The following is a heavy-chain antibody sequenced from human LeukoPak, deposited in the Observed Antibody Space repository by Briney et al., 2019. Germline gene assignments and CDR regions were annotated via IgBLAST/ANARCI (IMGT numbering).Heavy chain of an antibody. Sequence: GGTLRLSRAISGFTHSRYSMNCVPQAPGKARVGVSYISNSSSYILCADSVKGRFTISRDNAMNSLYLQMNSLRAEDTAVYYCARDMVVVTAIPHYYYYYGMDVWGQGTTVTVSS. V-gene: IGHV3-21*01. D-gene: IGHD2-21*02. CDR3: ARDMVVVTAIPHYYYYYGMDV. CDR2: ISNSSSYI. J-gene: IGHJ6*02. CDR1: GFTHSRYS.